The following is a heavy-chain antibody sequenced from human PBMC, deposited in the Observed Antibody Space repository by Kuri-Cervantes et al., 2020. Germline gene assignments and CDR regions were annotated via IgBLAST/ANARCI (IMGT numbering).Heavy chain of an antibody. J-gene: IGHJ4*02. V-gene: IGHV3-33*08. D-gene: IGHD1-1*01. CDR1: GFTFSSYD. CDR2: VWSDGSSN. CDR3: TRDPQATGLAFDY. Sequence: GESLKISCAASGFTFSSYDMHWVRQPPGKGLEWVAVVWSDGSSNYYEDSVKGRFTISRDNSKNMLYLQMNSLRAEDTAVYYCTRDPQATGLAFDYWGQGSLVTVSS.